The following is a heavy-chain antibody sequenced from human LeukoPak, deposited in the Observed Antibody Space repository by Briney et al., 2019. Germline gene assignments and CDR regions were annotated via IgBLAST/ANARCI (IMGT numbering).Heavy chain of an antibody. Sequence: SGTLSLTCTVSGGSITRGTNYWGWIRQPPGKGLEWIGSIYYSGSTYYNPSLKSRVTISVDTSKNQFSLKLSSVTAADTAVYYCARQARSGSYWGQGTLVTVSS. J-gene: IGHJ4*02. D-gene: IGHD1-26*01. CDR2: IYYSGST. CDR1: GGSITRGTNY. V-gene: IGHV4-39*01. CDR3: ARQARSGSY.